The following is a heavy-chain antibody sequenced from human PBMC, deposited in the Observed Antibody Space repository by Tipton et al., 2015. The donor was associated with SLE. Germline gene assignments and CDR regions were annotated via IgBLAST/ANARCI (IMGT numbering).Heavy chain of an antibody. D-gene: IGHD3-10*01. CDR1: GVTFSSYW. V-gene: IGHV3-7*03. Sequence: SLRLSCAASGVTFSSYWMSWVRQAPGKGLEWVANIKQDGSENYYVDSVKGRFTISRDNAKNSLYLQMNSLRAEDTAVYYCARDRVGYWAQGTLVTVPS. J-gene: IGHJ4*02. CDR2: IKQDGSEN. CDR3: ARDRVGY.